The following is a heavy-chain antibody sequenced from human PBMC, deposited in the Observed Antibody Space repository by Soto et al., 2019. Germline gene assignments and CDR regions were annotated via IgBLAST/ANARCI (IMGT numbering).Heavy chain of an antibody. CDR2: INPIFGTA. CDR1: GGTFSKYA. D-gene: IGHD1-26*01. J-gene: IGHJ4*02. CDR3: ARGWETVGATTAFAY. V-gene: IGHV1-69*06. Sequence: QVQLVQSGAEVKKPGSSVKVSCQASGGTFSKYAINWVRQAPGRGLEWVGGINPIFGTAAYAQNFQDRVTITADKATTTAYMEVSSLRSDDTAVYYCARGWETVGATTAFAYWCQGTLVTVSS.